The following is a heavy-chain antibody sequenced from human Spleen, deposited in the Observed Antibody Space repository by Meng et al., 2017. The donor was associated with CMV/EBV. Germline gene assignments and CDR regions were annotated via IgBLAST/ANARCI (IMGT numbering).Heavy chain of an antibody. V-gene: IGHV3-23*01. CDR1: GISFSNYA. D-gene: IGHD1-7*01. CDR3: AKLEKGAGTRGKLELQWY. Sequence: GESLKISCAASGISFSNYAMTWVRQAPGKGLEWVSAISGSGGSTYYADSVKGRFTISRDNSKNTLYLQMNSLRAEDTAVYYCAKLEKGAGTRGKLELQWYWGQGTLVTVSS. J-gene: IGHJ4*02. CDR2: ISGSGGST.